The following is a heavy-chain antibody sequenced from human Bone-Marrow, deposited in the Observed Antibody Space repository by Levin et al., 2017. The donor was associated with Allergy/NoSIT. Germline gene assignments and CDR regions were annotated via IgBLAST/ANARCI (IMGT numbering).Heavy chain of an antibody. CDR3: TRRTPSNTLDL. CDR1: GFSFKDYW. Sequence: PGGSLRLSCAASGFSFKDYWMNWVRQGPGKGLVWISRINGDGSGASATYADSVKGRFTISRDNAKSTLYLQMNSLRAEDTAVYYCTRRTPSNTLDLWGQGTLVTVSP. D-gene: IGHD1/OR15-1a*01. V-gene: IGHV3-74*01. J-gene: IGHJ4*02. CDR2: INGDGSGASA.